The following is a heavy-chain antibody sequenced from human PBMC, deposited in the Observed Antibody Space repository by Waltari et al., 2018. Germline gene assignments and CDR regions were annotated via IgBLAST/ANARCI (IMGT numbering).Heavy chain of an antibody. D-gene: IGHD7-27*01. V-gene: IGHV3-21*01. CDR1: GFTFSTYN. CDR2: VSSNGAYI. J-gene: IGHJ5*02. Sequence: EVQLMESGGGLVKPGGSLRLSCAASGFTFSTYNMNWVRQAPGKGLGWVSFVSSNGAYIHYGDSVKGRFTISRDNAKTSLYLQMNGLRDEDTAVYYCARGGWGFYLDLWGQGALVTVSS. CDR3: ARGGWGFYLDL.